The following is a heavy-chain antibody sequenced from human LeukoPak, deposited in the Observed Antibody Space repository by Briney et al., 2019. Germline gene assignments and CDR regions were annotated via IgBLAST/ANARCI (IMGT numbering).Heavy chain of an antibody. CDR1: GFIFSNYW. J-gene: IGHJ2*01. D-gene: IGHD1-26*01. CDR2: IKTDGSTI. CDR3: ARVGQGEWFFDL. Sequence: GGSLRLSCAASGFIFSNYWMHWVRQAPGKGLVWVSRIKTDGSTITYADSVKGRFTISRDNAMNTLYLQMNSLGAEDTAVYYCARVGQGEWFFDLWGRGTLVTVSS. V-gene: IGHV3-74*01.